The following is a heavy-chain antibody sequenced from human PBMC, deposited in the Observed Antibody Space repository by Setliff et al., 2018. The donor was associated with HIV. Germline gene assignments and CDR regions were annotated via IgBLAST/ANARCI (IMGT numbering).Heavy chain of an antibody. D-gene: IGHD6-19*01. J-gene: IGHJ4*02. CDR3: ASGREAVAGALHFDY. CDR1: GDSIRSYY. V-gene: IGHV4-4*08. Sequence: SETLSLTCTVSGDSIRSYYWSWIRQPPGKGLEWIGYVYTSGSTKYNPSLKSRVTISLDSSKNQFSLKLSSVTAADTAVYYCASGREAVAGALHFDYWGQGTLVTVSS. CDR2: VYTSGST.